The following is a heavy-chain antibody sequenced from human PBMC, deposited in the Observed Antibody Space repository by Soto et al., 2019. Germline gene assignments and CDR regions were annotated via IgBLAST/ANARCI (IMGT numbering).Heavy chain of an antibody. CDR1: GFTFSSYG. Sequence: GGSLRLSCAASGFTFSSYGMHWVRQAPGKGLEWVAVMSYDGSNKYYADSVKGRFTISRDNSKNTLYLQMNSLRAEDTAVYYCAKSHPTIDHNNYGLFDYWGQGTLVTVSS. CDR3: AKSHPTIDHNNYGLFDY. D-gene: IGHD4-4*01. CDR2: MSYDGSNK. J-gene: IGHJ4*02. V-gene: IGHV3-30*18.